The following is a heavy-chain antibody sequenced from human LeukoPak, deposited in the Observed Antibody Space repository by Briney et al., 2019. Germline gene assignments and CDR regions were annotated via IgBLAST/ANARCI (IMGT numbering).Heavy chain of an antibody. V-gene: IGHV4-59*01. J-gene: IGHJ6*04. CDR3: ASSITMVRGVIRYYGMDV. Sequence: SETLSLTCAGSGGSISSYYWSWIRQPPGKGLEWIGYIYYSGSTNYNPSLKSRVTISVDTSKNQFSLKLSSVTAADTAVYYCASSITMVRGVIRYYGMDVWGKGTTVTVSS. CDR1: GGSISSYY. D-gene: IGHD3-10*01. CDR2: IYYSGST.